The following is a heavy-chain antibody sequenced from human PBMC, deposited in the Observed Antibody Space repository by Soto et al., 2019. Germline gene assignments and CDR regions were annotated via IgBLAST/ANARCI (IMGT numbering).Heavy chain of an antibody. J-gene: IGHJ3*02. V-gene: IGHV4-59*01. CDR1: GGSISGYY. Sequence: QVQLRESSPGLVKPSETLSLTCTVSGGSISGYYWSWIRQPPGKGLHFIGYIYYSGSTDYNPSLKSRVTISVDTSKNQFSLKLSSVTAADTAVYYCARVEGGSYGAFDIWGQGTMVTVSS. D-gene: IGHD1-26*01. CDR3: ARVEGGSYGAFDI. CDR2: IYYSGST.